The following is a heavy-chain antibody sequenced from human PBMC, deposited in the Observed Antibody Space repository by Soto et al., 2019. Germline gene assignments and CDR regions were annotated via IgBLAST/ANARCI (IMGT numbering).Heavy chain of an antibody. Sequence: SETLSLTCTVSGGSISSSSYYWGWIRQPPGKGLEWIGSIYYSGSTYYNPSLKSRVTISVDTSKNHFSLKRSSVTAADTAVYYCARININSMATIDYWGQGTLVTVSS. CDR2: IYYSGST. D-gene: IGHD5-12*01. V-gene: IGHV4-39*01. CDR3: ARININSMATIDY. J-gene: IGHJ4*02. CDR1: GGSISSSSYY.